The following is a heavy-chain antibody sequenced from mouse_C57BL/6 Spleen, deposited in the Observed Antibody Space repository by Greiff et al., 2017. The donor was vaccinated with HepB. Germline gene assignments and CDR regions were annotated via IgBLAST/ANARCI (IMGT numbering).Heavy chain of an antibody. CDR2: INPNNGGT. CDR3: ARNYYGSSYAMDY. Sequence: EVQLQESGPELVKPGASVKIPCKASGYTFTDYNMDWVKQSHGKSLEWIGDINPNNGGTIYNQKFKGKATLTVDKSSSTAYMELRSLTSEDTAVYYCARNYYGSSYAMDYWGQGTSVTVSS. V-gene: IGHV1-18*01. CDR1: GYTFTDYN. D-gene: IGHD1-1*01. J-gene: IGHJ4*01.